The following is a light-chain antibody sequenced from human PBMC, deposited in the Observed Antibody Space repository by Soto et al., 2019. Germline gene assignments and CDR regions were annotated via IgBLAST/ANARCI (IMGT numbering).Light chain of an antibody. J-gene: IGLJ1*01. CDR3: SSKTSSNTDV. V-gene: IGLV2-14*01. Sequence: QSVLTQPASVSGSPGQSITISCTGTSSDVGGYNYVSWYQQHPGKVPKLMIYEVSNRPSGVSNRFSGSKSGNTASLTISGLQAEDEADYYCSSKTSSNTDVFGTGTKVTVL. CDR1: SSDVGGYNY. CDR2: EVS.